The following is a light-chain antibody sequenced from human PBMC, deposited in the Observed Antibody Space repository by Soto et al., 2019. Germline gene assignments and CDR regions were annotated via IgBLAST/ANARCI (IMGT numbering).Light chain of an antibody. CDR1: YTVGSN. CDR2: RAS. Sequence: MVMTHSPDTLSVSSGERATLSSRASYTVGSNLAWYQQKPGQAPRLLIYRASTRDSGIAARFSGSGSGTEFTLTTASLQSEDFAVYYCQQYDRWPMTFGQGTRLEIK. CDR3: QQYDRWPMT. V-gene: IGKV3-15*01. J-gene: IGKJ5*01.